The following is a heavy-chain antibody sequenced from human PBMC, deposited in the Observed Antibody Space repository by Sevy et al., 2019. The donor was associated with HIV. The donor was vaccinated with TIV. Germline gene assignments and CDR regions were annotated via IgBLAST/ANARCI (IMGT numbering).Heavy chain of an antibody. CDR3: AKVDVVVPVADYGLDV. V-gene: IGHV3-23*01. CDR1: GFTFSNYA. CDR2: ISRSGGST. J-gene: IGHJ6*02. Sequence: GGSLRLSCAASGFTFSNYAMSWVRQAPGKGLEWVSSISRSGGSTYYADSVKGRVTISRDNSKNPLYLQMNSLRAEETAVYYCAKVDVVVPVADYGLDVWGQGTTVTVSS. D-gene: IGHD2-2*01.